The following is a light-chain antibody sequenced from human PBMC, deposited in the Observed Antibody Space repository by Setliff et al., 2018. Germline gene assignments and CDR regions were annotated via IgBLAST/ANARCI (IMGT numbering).Light chain of an antibody. V-gene: IGLV2-11*01. CDR2: EVS. CDR3: SSYAGSLYV. CDR1: SSDVGGYNY. Sequence: QSALAQPRSVSGSPGQSVTISCTGTSSDVGGYNYVSWYQQHPGKAPKLMIYEVSKRPSGVPDRFYGSKSGNTASLTVSGLQAEDEADYYCSSYAGSLYVFGTGTKVTVL. J-gene: IGLJ1*01.